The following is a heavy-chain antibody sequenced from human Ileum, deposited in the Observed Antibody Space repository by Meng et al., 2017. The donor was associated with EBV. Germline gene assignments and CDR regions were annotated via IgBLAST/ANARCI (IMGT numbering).Heavy chain of an antibody. Sequence: QLQLQESGPGLVKPSETLSLTCAVSGGSFSSGSYYWGWICQPPGKGLEWIGSIYYSGNTYYNPSLKSRVTISVDTSKNQFSLKLSSVTAADTAVYYCARQSTIKYFQHWGQGTLVTVSS. J-gene: IGHJ1*01. CDR1: GGSFSSGSYY. D-gene: IGHD2/OR15-2a*01. CDR2: IYYSGNT. CDR3: ARQSTIKYFQH. V-gene: IGHV4-39*01.